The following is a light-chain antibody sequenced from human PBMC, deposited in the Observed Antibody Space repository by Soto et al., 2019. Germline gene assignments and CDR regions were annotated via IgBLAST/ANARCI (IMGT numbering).Light chain of an antibody. J-gene: IGKJ4*01. Sequence: DIQLTQSPSSLSASVGDRVSISCRASQSISNYLNWYQQKPGKAPKVLIFAASRLQSGVPSRFSGSGVGTHFTLTISSLQAEDFATYYCQQGYTKSPLTFAGGTKVDIK. CDR2: AAS. V-gene: IGKV1-39*01. CDR3: QQGYTKSPLT. CDR1: QSISNY.